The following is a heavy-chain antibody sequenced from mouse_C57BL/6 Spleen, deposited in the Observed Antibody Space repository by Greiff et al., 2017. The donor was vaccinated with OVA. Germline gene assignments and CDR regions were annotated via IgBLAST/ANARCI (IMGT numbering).Heavy chain of an antibody. CDR3: ARGDYDYWYFDV. Sequence: VQLQQSGPGLVQPSQSLSITCTVSGFSLTSYGVHWVRQSPGKGLEWLGVIWSGGSTDYNAAFISRLSISKDNSKSQVFFKMNSLQADDTAIYYCARGDYDYWYFDVWGTGTTVTVSS. CDR1: GFSLTSYG. D-gene: IGHD2-4*01. J-gene: IGHJ1*03. V-gene: IGHV2-2*01. CDR2: IWSGGST.